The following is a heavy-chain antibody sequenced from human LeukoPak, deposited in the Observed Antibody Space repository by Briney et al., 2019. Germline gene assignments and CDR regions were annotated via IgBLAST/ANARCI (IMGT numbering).Heavy chain of an antibody. V-gene: IGHV4-34*01. CDR1: GGSFSGYY. CDR3: ARDFGDKLDY. CDR2: INHSAST. J-gene: IGHJ4*02. Sequence: KTSETLSLTCAVYGGSFSGYYWSWIRQPPGKGLEWIGEINHSASTNYNPSLKSRVTISVDTSKNQFSLRLSSVTAADTAVYYCARDFGDKLDYWGQGTLVTVSS. D-gene: IGHD3-10*01.